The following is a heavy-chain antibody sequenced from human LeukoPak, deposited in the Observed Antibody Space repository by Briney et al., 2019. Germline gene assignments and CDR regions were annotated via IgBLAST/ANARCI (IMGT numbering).Heavy chain of an antibody. J-gene: IGHJ4*02. CDR3: ARGSGQWGFDS. CDR1: GGSISSHY. CDR2: IYYSGST. V-gene: IGHV4-59*11. D-gene: IGHD3-10*01. Sequence: SETLSLTCTVSGGSISSHYWSWIRQPPGKTLEWIGYIYYSGSTNYNPSLRSRVTISVDSSNNQFSLKLSSVTAADTAVYYCARGSGQWGFDSWGQGTLVTVSS.